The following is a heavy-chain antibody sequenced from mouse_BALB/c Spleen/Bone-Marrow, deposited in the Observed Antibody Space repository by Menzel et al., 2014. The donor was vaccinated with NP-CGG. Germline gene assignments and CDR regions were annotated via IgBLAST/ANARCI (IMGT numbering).Heavy chain of an antibody. CDR1: GFTFSSYG. V-gene: IGHV5-6*01. Sequence: EVQRVESGGDLVKPGGSLKLSCAASGFTFSSYGMSWVRQTPDKSLEWVATISSGGSHTYYPDSVKGRFTISRDNAKNTLYLQMSSLKSEDTAIYYCARRGFDNSSLYFGVWGAGTTVTVSS. CDR2: ISSGGSHT. J-gene: IGHJ1*01. CDR3: ARRGFDNSSLYFGV.